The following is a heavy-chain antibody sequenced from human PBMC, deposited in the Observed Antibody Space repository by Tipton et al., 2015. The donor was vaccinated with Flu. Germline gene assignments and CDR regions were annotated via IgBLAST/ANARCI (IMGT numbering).Heavy chain of an antibody. D-gene: IGHD2/OR15-2a*01. CDR1: GGSISTYY. CDR2: IYSGGNT. J-gene: IGHJ4*02. Sequence: PGLVKPSETLSLTCTVSGGSISTYYWSWIRQPAGKGLEWIGRIYSGGNTNYNPSLKSRVSMSVDTSKNQFSLKLRSATAADTAMYFCARDVFPPVPSYYFDFWGPGALVTVSS. V-gene: IGHV4-4*07. CDR3: ARDVFPPVPSYYFDF.